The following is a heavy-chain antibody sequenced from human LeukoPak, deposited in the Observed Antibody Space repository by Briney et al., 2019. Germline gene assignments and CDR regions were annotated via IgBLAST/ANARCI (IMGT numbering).Heavy chain of an antibody. V-gene: IGHV1-18*04. J-gene: IGHJ6*04. CDR1: GYTFTSYG. CDR3: ARDLWPGIAADYYYYYGMDV. D-gene: IGHD6-13*01. CDR2: ISAYNGNT. Sequence: DSVKVSCKASGYTFTSYGISWVRQAPGQGLEWMGWISAYNGNTNYAQKLQGRVTMTTDTSTSTAYMELRSLRSDDTAVYYCARDLWPGIAADYYYYYGMDVWGKGTTVTVSS.